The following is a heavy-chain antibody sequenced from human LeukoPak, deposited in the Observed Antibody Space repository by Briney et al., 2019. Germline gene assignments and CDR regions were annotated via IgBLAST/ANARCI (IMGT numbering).Heavy chain of an antibody. CDR2: FDPEDGET. CDR3: GVWFGENPNDY. Sequence: ASVKVSCKASGYTFTDYYMHWVRQAPGKGLEWMGGFDPEDGETIYAQKFQGRVTMTEDTSTDTAYMELSSLRSEDTAVYYCGVWFGENPNDYWGQGTLVTVSS. J-gene: IGHJ4*02. D-gene: IGHD3-10*01. CDR1: GYTFTDYY. V-gene: IGHV1-24*01.